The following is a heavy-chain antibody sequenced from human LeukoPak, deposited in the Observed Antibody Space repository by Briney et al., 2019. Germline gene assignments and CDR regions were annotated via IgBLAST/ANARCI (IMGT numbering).Heavy chain of an antibody. V-gene: IGHV1-2*02. J-gene: IGHJ4*02. CDR1: GYTFTSYG. CDR3: AREGWVGADFDY. Sequence: ASVKVSCKASGYTFTSYGISWVRQAPGQGLEWMGWINPNSGGTNYAQKFQGRVTMTRDTSISTAYMELSRLRSDDTAVYYRAREGWVGADFDYWGQGTLVTVSS. CDR2: INPNSGGT. D-gene: IGHD1-26*01.